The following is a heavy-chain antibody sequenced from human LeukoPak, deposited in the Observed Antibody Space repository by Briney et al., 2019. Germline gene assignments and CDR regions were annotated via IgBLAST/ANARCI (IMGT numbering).Heavy chain of an antibody. CDR3: ASLCGDVDTAMVKADY. D-gene: IGHD5-18*01. CDR2: ISSSSSTI. V-gene: IGHV3-48*01. Sequence: PGGSLRLSCAASGFTFSSYSMNWVRQAPGKGLEWVSYISSSSSTIYYADSVKGRFTISRDNAKNSLYLQMNSLRAEDTAVYYCASLCGDVDTAMVKADYWGQGTLVTVSS. J-gene: IGHJ4*02. CDR1: GFTFSSYS.